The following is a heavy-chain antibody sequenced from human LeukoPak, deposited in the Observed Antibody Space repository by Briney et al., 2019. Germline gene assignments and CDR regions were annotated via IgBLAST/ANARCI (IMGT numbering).Heavy chain of an antibody. J-gene: IGHJ5*02. Sequence: GGSLRLSCAVSGFKFSDFEMSWVRQVPGQGLEWIAYISSSAGAIYHQYSVKGRFTISRDNVNNKLFLQMNNLRVDDTAVYYCVRGPGSSWHEENWYDPWGQGTLVTVSS. D-gene: IGHD6-13*01. CDR2: ISSSAGAI. V-gene: IGHV3-48*03. CDR3: VRGPGSSWHEENWYDP. CDR1: GFKFSDFE.